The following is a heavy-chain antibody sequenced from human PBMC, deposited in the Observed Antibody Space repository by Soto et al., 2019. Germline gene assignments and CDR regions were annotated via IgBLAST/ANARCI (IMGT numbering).Heavy chain of an antibody. CDR1: GFTFSNHA. D-gene: IGHD4-17*01. CDR2: IDKTGGVT. CDR3: ANMSGDSGG. V-gene: IGHV3-23*01. Sequence: EVQLLESGGGLVQPGGSLRLSCAVSGFTFSNHAVTWVRQAPGKGLEWVSTIDKTGGVTNYADSVKGRFTIAIDNSKNTMYLQMSSLRVKATAVYYCANMSGDSGGWGQGALVTVSS. J-gene: IGHJ4*02.